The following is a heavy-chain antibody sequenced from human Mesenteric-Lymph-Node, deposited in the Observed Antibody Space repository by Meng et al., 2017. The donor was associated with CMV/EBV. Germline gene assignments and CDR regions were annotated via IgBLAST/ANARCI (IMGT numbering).Heavy chain of an antibody. CDR1: GYSFSSYG. V-gene: IGHV1-18*01. J-gene: IGHJ5*02. CDR2: ISAYNGNT. Sequence: ASVKVSCKASGYSFSSYGISWVRQAPGQGLEWMGWISAYNGNTNYAQKFQGRVTMTTDTSTSTAYMELRSLRSDDTAVYYCAAQWPARGWFDPWGQGTLVTVSS. D-gene: IGHD6-19*01. CDR3: AAQWPARGWFDP.